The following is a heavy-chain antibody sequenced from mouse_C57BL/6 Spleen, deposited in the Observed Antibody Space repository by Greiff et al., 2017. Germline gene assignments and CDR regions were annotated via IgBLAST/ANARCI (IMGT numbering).Heavy chain of an antibody. V-gene: IGHV1-15*01. CDR3: TRSGSY. CDR1: GYTFTDYE. Sequence: QVQLQQSGAELVRPGASVTLSCKASGYTFTDYEMHWVKQTPVHGLEWIGSIDPETGGTAYNQKFKGKAILTADKSSSTAYMELRSLASEDSAVYYCTRSGSYWGQGTLVTVSA. D-gene: IGHD3-2*02. CDR2: IDPETGGT. J-gene: IGHJ3*01.